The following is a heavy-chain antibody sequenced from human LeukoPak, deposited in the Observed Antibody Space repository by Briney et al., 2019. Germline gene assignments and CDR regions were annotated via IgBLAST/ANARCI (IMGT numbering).Heavy chain of an antibody. J-gene: IGHJ4*02. D-gene: IGHD4-17*01. CDR2: INHSGST. Sequence: SETLSLTCAVYGGSFSGYYWSWIRQPPGKGLEWIGEINHSGSTNYDASLKSRVTISVDTSKNLFSLKLSSVTAADTSVYYCARGFGDYGANGGEEYDYWGQGTLVTVSS. V-gene: IGHV4-34*01. CDR3: ARGFGDYGANGGEEYDY. CDR1: GGSFSGYY.